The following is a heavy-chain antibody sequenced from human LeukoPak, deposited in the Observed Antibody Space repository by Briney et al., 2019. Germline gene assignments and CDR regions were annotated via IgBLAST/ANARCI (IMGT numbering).Heavy chain of an antibody. CDR2: MKQDGSEK. V-gene: IGHV3-7*01. CDR1: GFTFSSCW. CDR3: ARDLRYWFDP. J-gene: IGHJ5*02. Sequence: HTGGSLRLSCGASGFTFSSCWMSWVRQAPGKGLEWVANMKQDGSEKYYVDSVKGRFTISRDNAKNSLYLQMNSLRAEDTAVYYCARDLRYWFDPWGQGTLVTVSS.